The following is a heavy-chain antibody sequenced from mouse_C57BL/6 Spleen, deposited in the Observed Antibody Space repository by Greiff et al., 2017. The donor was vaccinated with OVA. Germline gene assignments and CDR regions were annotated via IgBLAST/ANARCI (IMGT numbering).Heavy chain of an antibody. CDR3: ACSCDYDVGYYDMDY. Sequence: EVQRVESGGGLVQPGGSLSLSCAASGFTFTDYYMSWVSQPPGKALEWFGHIRNKANGYTTEYSVSVKGRFTISRDKSQGNLYSQMYALRTEDSATEYCACSCDYDVGYYDMDYWGQGTSVTVSS. CDR1: GFTFTDYY. D-gene: IGHD2-4*01. V-gene: IGHV7-3*01. CDR2: IRNKANGYTT. J-gene: IGHJ4*01.